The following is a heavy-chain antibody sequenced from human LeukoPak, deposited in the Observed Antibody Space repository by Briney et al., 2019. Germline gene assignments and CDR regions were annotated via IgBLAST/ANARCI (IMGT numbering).Heavy chain of an antibody. J-gene: IGHJ3*02. V-gene: IGHV3-9*01. CDR1: GFTFDDYA. Sequence: GRSLRLSCAASGFTFDDYAMHWVRHAPGKGLEWVSGISWNSGSIGYADSVKGRFTISRDNAKNSLYLQMNSLRAEDTALYYCAKDSMATIFDAFDIWGQGTMVTVSS. CDR2: ISWNSGSI. CDR3: AKDSMATIFDAFDI. D-gene: IGHD5-12*01.